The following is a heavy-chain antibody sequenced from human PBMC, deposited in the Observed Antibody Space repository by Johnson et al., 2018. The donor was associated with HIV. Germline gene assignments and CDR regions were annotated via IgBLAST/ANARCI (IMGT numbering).Heavy chain of an antibody. V-gene: IGHV3-15*01. CDR2: IKSKTDGGTT. D-gene: IGHD2-2*03. CDR1: GFTFTNAW. J-gene: IGHJ3*02. Sequence: VQLVESGGGVVRPGGSLRLSCAASGFTFTNAWMTWVRQAPGKGLEWVGRIKSKTDGGTTDYAAPVKGKFSISRDDSKNTLYLQMNSLKTEDTAVYYCTRDAKLRPLDGPDDAFDSWGQGTVVTVSS. CDR3: TRDAKLRPLDGPDDAFDS.